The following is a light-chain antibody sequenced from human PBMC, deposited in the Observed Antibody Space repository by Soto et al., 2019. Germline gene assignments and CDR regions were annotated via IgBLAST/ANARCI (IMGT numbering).Light chain of an antibody. Sequence: AIQMTQSPSSLSSSLGYRFTISCLASQVIGNALGWYQQKPVKPPKVLIYGASNLQSGVPPRFSGSGSGTDFTLAISSLQPEDSATYYCLQDINYPWTFGQGTKVDIK. V-gene: IGKV1-6*01. CDR2: GAS. CDR1: QVIGNA. J-gene: IGKJ1*01. CDR3: LQDINYPWT.